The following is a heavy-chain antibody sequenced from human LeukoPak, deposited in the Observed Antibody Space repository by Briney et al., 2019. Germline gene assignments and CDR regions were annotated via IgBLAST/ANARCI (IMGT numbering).Heavy chain of an antibody. CDR1: GYTFTGYY. CDR2: MNPNSGNT. J-gene: IGHJ4*02. CDR3: ARGGGSGWYFDY. Sequence: ASVKVSCKASGYTFTGYYMHWVRQAPGQGLEWMGWMNPNSGNTGYAQKFQGRVTMTRNTSISTAYMELSSLRSEDTAVYYCARGGGSGWYFDYWGQGTLVTVSS. D-gene: IGHD6-19*01. V-gene: IGHV1-8*02.